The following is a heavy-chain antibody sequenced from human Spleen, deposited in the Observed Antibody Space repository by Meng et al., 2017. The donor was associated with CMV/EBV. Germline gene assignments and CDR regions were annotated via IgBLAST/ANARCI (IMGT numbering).Heavy chain of an antibody. CDR3: ARDHRDISGWTPGRWFDP. J-gene: IGHJ5*02. CDR1: GGSISSSSCY. CDR2: ISYSGFT. V-gene: IGHV4-39*07. Sequence: SETLSLTCTVSGGSISSSSCYWGWIRQPPGKGLEWIGSISYSGFTYYNPSLKSRVTISVDTSQNQFSLKLSSVTAADTAVYYCARDHRDISGWTPGRWFDPWGQGTLVTVSS. D-gene: IGHD6-19*01.